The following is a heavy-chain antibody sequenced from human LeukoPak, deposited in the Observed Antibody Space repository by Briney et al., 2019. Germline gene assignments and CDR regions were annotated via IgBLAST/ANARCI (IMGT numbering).Heavy chain of an antibody. D-gene: IGHD5-18*01. J-gene: IGHJ3*02. CDR2: INPSGGST. Sequence: APVKVSCKASGYTFTSYYMHWVRQPPGQGLEWMGIINPSGGSTSYAQKFQGRVTMTRDTSTSTVYMELSSLRSEDTAVYYCARDLDTAMVKTAFDIWGQGTMVTVSS. CDR3: ARDLDTAMVKTAFDI. CDR1: GYTFTSYY. V-gene: IGHV1-46*01.